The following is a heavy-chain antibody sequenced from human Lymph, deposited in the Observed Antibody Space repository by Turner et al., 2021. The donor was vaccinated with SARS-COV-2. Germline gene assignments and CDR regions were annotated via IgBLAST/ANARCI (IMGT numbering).Heavy chain of an antibody. Sequence: EGQLVETGGGLIQPGGSLRLSCAASGIIVSRNYMNWVRQAPGKGLEWVSVIYGGGTTYYADSVKGRFTISRDNSKNTLYLQMNSLRVEDTAVYYCARDLGTYGMDVWGQGTTVTVSS. CDR2: IYGGGTT. CDR3: ARDLGTYGMDV. D-gene: IGHD6-13*01. CDR1: GIIVSRNY. V-gene: IGHV3-53*02. J-gene: IGHJ6*02.